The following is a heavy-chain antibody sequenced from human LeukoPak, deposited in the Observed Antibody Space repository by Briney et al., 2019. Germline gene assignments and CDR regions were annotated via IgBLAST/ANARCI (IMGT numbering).Heavy chain of an antibody. D-gene: IGHD6-13*01. CDR1: GFTFSSYA. CDR3: AKTRPLDSSSWSHGDY. V-gene: IGHV3-23*01. CDR2: IRGSGDST. Sequence: GGSLRLSCAAPGFTFSSYAMGWVRQAPGKGLEGVSAIRGSGDSTYYGDSVKGRFTISRDNSKNTLYLQMNSLRAEDTAVYYCAKTRPLDSSSWSHGDYWGQGTLVTVSS. J-gene: IGHJ4*02.